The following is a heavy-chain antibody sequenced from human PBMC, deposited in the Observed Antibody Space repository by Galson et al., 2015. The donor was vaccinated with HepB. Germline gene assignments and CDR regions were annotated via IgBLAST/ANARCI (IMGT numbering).Heavy chain of an antibody. CDR1: GGSFSGYY. J-gene: IGHJ4*02. D-gene: IGHD2-2*02. Sequence: LSLTCAVYGGSFSGYYWSWIRQPPGKGLEWIGEINHSGSTNYNPSLKSRVTISVDTSKNQFSLKLSSVPAADTAVYYCARAWSSTSCYRYWCQGTLVTVSS. CDR2: INHSGST. V-gene: IGHV4-34*01. CDR3: ARAWSSTSCYRY.